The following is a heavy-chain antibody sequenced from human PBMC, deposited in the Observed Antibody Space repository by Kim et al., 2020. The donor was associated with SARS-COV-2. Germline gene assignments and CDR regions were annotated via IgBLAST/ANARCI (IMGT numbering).Heavy chain of an antibody. J-gene: IGHJ4*02. CDR3: ARGYSYGYRIDY. D-gene: IGHD5-18*01. V-gene: IGHV3-74*01. Sequence: SYADSVKGRFTISRDNAKNTLYLQMNSLRAEDTAVYYCARGYSYGYRIDYWGQGTLVTVSS.